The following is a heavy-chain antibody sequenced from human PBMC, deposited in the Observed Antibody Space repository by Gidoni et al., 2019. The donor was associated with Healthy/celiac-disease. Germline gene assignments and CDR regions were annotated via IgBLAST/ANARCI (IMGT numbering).Heavy chain of an antibody. CDR3: ARPWPGASGSYWVEHYPGPNHDAFDI. CDR2: IDYSGCT. Sequence: QLQLQESGPGLVQPSETLSLTSTVSGGSISSGSYYWGWIRQPPGKGLEWIGSIDYSGCTYYNPPLKSRVTIAVDTSKNQFSLKLSSVTAADTAEYYCARPWPGASGSYWVEHYPGPNHDAFDIWGQGTMVTVSS. CDR1: GGSISSGSYY. D-gene: IGHD1-26*01. J-gene: IGHJ3*02. V-gene: IGHV4-39*07.